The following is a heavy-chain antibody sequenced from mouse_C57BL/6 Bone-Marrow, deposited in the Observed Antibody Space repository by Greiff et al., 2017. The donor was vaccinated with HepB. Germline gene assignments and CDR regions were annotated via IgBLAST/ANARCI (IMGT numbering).Heavy chain of an antibody. Sequence: QVQLQQSGPGLVQPSQSLSITCTVSGFSLTSYGVHWVRQSPGKGLEWLGVIWSGGSTDYNAAFISRLSISKDNSKSQVFFKMNSLQADDTAIYYCARLTLRRGSYFDYWGQGTTLTVSS. V-gene: IGHV2-2*01. CDR2: IWSGGST. D-gene: IGHD2-12*01. J-gene: IGHJ2*01. CDR3: ARLTLRRGSYFDY. CDR1: GFSLTSYG.